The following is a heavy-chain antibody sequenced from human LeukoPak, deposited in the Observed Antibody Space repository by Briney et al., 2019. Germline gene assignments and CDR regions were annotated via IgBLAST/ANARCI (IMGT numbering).Heavy chain of an antibody. D-gene: IGHD3-10*01. CDR1: GGSVSDYY. CDR3: ARGRFNMVRGVMKTVWFDP. J-gene: IGHJ5*02. CDR2: FSNRGIS. V-gene: IGHV4-59*02. Sequence: SETLTLTCTVSGGSVSDYYWSWIRQPPGKGLEWIGYFSNRGISSYSPSLRSRIFISADTSKKQVSLKLTSVTAADTSVYYCARGRFNMVRGVMKTVWFDPWTQGTQVIVSS.